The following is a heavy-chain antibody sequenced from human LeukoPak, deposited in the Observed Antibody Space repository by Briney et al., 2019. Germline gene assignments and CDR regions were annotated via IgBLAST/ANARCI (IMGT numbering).Heavy chain of an antibody. V-gene: IGHV3-15*01. CDR1: GFTFSNAW. CDR3: TTGSIVVVPAAMEGFDY. J-gene: IGHJ4*02. CDR2: IKSKTDGGTT. D-gene: IGHD2-2*01. Sequence: PGGSLRLSCAASGFTFSNAWMSWVRQAPGKGLEWVGRIKSKTDGGTTDYAAPVKGRFTISRDDSKNTLYLQMNSLKTEDTAVYYCTTGSIVVVPAAMEGFDYWGQGTLVTVSS.